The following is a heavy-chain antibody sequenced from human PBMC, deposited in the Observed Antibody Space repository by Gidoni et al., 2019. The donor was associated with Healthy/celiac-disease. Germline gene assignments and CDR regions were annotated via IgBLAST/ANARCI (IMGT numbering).Heavy chain of an antibody. D-gene: IGHD5-18*01. J-gene: IGHJ4*02. Sequence: EVLLVESGGGLVQPGGYLRLSCAASGFTFSSYWMSWVRQAPGKGLEWVANIKQDGSEKYYVDSVKGRFTISRDNAKNSLYLQMNSLRAEDTAVYYCVLMLDTGSYWGQGTMVTVSS. V-gene: IGHV3-7*01. CDR2: IKQDGSEK. CDR1: GFTFSSYW. CDR3: VLMLDTGSY.